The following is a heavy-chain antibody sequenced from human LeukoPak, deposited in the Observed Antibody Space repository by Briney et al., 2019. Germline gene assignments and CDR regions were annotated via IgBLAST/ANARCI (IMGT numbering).Heavy chain of an antibody. CDR3: AKANTYYYGSGSYSSYYFDY. Sequence: GGSLRLSCAASGFTFSDNYMSWIRQAPGKGLEWVSAISGSGGSTYYADSVKGRFTISRDNSKNTLYLQMNSLRAEDTAVYYCAKANTYYYGSGSYSSYYFDYWGQGTLVTVSS. CDR1: GFTFSDNY. V-gene: IGHV3-23*01. J-gene: IGHJ4*02. D-gene: IGHD3-10*01. CDR2: ISGSGGST.